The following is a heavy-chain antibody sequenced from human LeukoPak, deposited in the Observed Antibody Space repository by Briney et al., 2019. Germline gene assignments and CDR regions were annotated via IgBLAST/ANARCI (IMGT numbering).Heavy chain of an antibody. J-gene: IGHJ4*02. D-gene: IGHD2-2*01. CDR3: ATVGGYCSSSNCYAYFDY. Sequence: GGSLRLSCAASGFTFSNSAMNWVRQAPGKGLEWVSTITDSGGSTYYADSVKGRFTISRDNSKNTLYVQMNSLRADDTAVYYCATVGGYCSSSNCYAYFDYWGQGTLVTVSS. CDR1: GFTFSNSA. CDR2: ITDSGGST. V-gene: IGHV3-23*01.